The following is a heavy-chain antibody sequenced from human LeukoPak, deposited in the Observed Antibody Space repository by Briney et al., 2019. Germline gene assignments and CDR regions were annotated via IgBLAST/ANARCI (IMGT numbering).Heavy chain of an antibody. CDR1: GGSISHYY. J-gene: IGHJ4*02. CDR2: IYYSGST. Sequence: SETLSLTCTVSGGSISHYYWSWIRQPPGKGLEWIGYIYYSGSTNYNPSLKSRVTISVDTSKNQFSLKLRSVTAADTAVYYCARDTDYWGQGTLVTVSS. CDR3: ARDTDY. V-gene: IGHV4-59*01.